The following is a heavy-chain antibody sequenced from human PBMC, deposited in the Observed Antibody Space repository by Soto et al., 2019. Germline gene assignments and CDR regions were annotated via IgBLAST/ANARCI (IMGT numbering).Heavy chain of an antibody. Sequence: ETLSLTCTVSGGSISSYYWSWIRQPPGKGLEWIGYIYYSGSTNYNPSLKSRVTISVDTSKNQLSVKLRSVTAADTAVYYCARGRDYYDILSGYVNWFDPWGQGTLVTVSS. J-gene: IGHJ5*02. V-gene: IGHV4-59*12. CDR1: GGSISSYY. CDR3: ARGRDYYDILSGYVNWFDP. D-gene: IGHD3-9*01. CDR2: IYYSGST.